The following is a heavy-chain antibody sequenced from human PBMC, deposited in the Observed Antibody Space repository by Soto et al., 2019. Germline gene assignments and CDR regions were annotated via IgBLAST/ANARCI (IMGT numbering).Heavy chain of an antibody. V-gene: IGHV3-49*04. CDR2: IRSKAYGGTT. Sequence: PGGSLRLSCTASGLTFGDNAMSWVRQAPGMGLEWVGFIRSKAYGGTTEYAASVKGRFTISRDDPKSIAYLQMNSLTTEDTAVYYCTRDRGLEPHFYYGMDVWGQGTTVTVS. J-gene: IGHJ6*02. D-gene: IGHD1-1*01. CDR3: TRDRGLEPHFYYGMDV. CDR1: GLTFGDNA.